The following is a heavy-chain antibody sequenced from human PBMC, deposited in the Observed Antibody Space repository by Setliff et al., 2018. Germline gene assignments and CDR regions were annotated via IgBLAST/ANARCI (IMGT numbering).Heavy chain of an antibody. CDR1: GYTFTSYY. Sequence: ASVKVSCKASGYTFTSYYMHWARQAPGQGLEWMGIINPSGGSTSYAQKFQGRVTMTRDTSTSTVYMELSSLRSEDTAVYYCASDRLQTRSAVAGTIGDYWGQGTLVTAPQ. V-gene: IGHV1-46*01. D-gene: IGHD6-19*01. CDR2: INPSGGST. CDR3: ASDRLQTRSAVAGTIGDY. J-gene: IGHJ4*02.